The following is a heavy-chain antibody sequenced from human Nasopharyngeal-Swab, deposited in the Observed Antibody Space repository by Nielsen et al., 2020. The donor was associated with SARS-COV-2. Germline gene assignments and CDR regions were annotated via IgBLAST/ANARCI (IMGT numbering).Heavy chain of an antibody. CDR2: IVLGIDKT. V-gene: IGHV1-58*01. J-gene: IGHJ4*02. D-gene: IGHD5-24*01. CDR3: ATLSAPRDGNNRAPMG. CDR1: GFTFSGSA. Sequence: SATVSCKASGFTFSGSAVQLVRQARGHRLEWIGWIVLGIDKTDYAQKFQDRVTITRHMSASTVYMQLSSLRSEDTALYYCATLSAPRDGNNRAPMGWGQGTLVTVSS.